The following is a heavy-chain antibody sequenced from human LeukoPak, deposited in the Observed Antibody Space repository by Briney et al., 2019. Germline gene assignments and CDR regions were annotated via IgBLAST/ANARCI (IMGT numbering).Heavy chain of an antibody. CDR1: GYTFTGNY. Sequence: ASVKVSCKASGYTFTGNYIHWVRQAPGQGLEWMGWIYPNTGGTNYAQKFQGRVTMTRDTSISTAYMELSRLTSDDTAVYYCARDTAMVRFDYWGQGTLLTVFS. V-gene: IGHV1-2*02. J-gene: IGHJ4*02. CDR2: IYPNTGGT. CDR3: ARDTAMVRFDY. D-gene: IGHD5-18*01.